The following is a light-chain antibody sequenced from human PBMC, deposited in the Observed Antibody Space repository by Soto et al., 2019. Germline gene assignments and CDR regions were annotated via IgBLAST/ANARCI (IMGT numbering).Light chain of an antibody. CDR1: QSISNN. CDR2: GAS. Sequence: ETLMTQSPANLSLSPGETATLSCRARQSISNNLAWYQQKPGQAPRLLIYGASNRATGIPARFSGSGSGTDFTLTISSLEPEDFAVYYCQQRSNWPITFGQGTQREIK. J-gene: IGKJ5*01. V-gene: IGKV3-11*01. CDR3: QQRSNWPIT.